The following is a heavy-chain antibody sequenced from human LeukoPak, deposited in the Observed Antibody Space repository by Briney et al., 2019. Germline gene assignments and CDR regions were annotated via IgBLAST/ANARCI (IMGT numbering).Heavy chain of an antibody. V-gene: IGHV3-7*01. Sequence: TGGSLRLSCAASGFTFTTYWMSWVRQAPGKGLEWVANIKQDGTEKYYVDSVKGRFTISRDNAKNSLYLQMNSLRVEDTAVYYCAKDWGYYGSGSYFGLDYWGQGTLVTVSS. CDR2: IKQDGTEK. CDR1: GFTFTTYW. J-gene: IGHJ4*02. D-gene: IGHD3-10*01. CDR3: AKDWGYYGSGSYFGLDY.